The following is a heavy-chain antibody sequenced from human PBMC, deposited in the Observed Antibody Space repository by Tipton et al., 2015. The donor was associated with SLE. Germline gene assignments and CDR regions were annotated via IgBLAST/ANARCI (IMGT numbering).Heavy chain of an antibody. CDR3: ARLIGYDSGCDANWCDP. CDR1: GYFISSGYY. D-gene: IGHD6-19*01. Sequence: TLSLTCTVSGYFISSGYYWGWIRQSPGKGLEWIGSVYHSGGTYYNPSLKSRVTISVDTSKNQFSLNLSSVSAADTGVYYCARLIGYDSGCDANWCDPWGQGTLVTVSS. CDR2: VYHSGGT. J-gene: IGHJ5*01. V-gene: IGHV4-38-2*02.